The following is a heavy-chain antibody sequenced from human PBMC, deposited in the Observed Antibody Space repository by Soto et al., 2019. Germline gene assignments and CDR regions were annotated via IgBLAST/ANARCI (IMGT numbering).Heavy chain of an antibody. J-gene: IGHJ3*02. D-gene: IGHD3-22*01. CDR3: ARDLNYDSSGYSWAFDI. CDR2: IYYSGST. V-gene: IGHV4-31*03. CDR1: GGSISSGGYY. Sequence: SETLSLTCTVSGGSISSGGYYWSWIRQHPGKGLEWIGYIYYSGSTYYNPSLKSRVTISVDTSKNQFSLKLSSVTAADTAVYYCARDLNYDSSGYSWAFDIWGQGTMVTVSS.